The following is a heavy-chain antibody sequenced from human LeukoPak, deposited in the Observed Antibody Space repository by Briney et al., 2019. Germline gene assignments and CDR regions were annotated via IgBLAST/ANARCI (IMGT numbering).Heavy chain of an antibody. D-gene: IGHD6-13*01. V-gene: IGHV4-34*09. J-gene: IGHJ3*02. CDR1: GGSFSGYY. CDR2: IYYSGST. CDR3: ARGPGAYSRDAFDI. Sequence: PSETLSLTCAVYGGSFSGYYWSWIRQPPGKGLEWIGYIYYSGSTYYNPSLKSRVTISVDTSKNQFSLKLSSVTAADTAVYYCARGPGAYSRDAFDIWGQGTMVTVSS.